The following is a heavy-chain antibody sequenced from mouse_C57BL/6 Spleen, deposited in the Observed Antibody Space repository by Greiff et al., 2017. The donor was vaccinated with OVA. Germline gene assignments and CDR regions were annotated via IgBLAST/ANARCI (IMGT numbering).Heavy chain of an antibody. CDR1: GFTFSSYG. CDR2: ISSGGSYT. CDR3: AGGNYAMDY. Sequence: EVKLVESGGDLVKPGGSLKLSCAASGFTFSSYGMSWVRQTPDKRLEWVATISSGGSYTYYPDSVKGRFTISRDNAKNTLYLQMSSLKSEDTAMYYCAGGNYAMDYWGQGTSVTVSS. J-gene: IGHJ4*01. V-gene: IGHV5-6*02.